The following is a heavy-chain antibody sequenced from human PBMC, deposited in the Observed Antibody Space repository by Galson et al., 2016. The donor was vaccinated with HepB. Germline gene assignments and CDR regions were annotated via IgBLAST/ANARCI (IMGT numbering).Heavy chain of an antibody. Sequence: SLRLPCGASGFTLSASWMRWVRQAPGKGLEWVASINQDASGKYYVDSVKGRFSISRDNVKNTLWLQMSGLRVDDTSMYYCASGYTSGVWGQGTMVTVAS. CDR2: INQDASGK. J-gene: IGHJ3*01. CDR1: GFTLSASW. V-gene: IGHV3-7*01. CDR3: ASGYTSGV. D-gene: IGHD6-19*01.